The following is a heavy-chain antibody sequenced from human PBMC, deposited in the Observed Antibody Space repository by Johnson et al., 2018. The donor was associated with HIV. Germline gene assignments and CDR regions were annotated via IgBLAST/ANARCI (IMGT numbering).Heavy chain of an antibody. V-gene: IGHV3-7*05. CDR3: ARDRKYQLLLKLSSADAFDI. D-gene: IGHD2-2*01. Sequence: VQLVESGGGVVHPGRSLRLSCAASGFTFSSYWMSWVRQAPGKGLEWVANIKQDGSEKYYVDSVKGRFTISRDTAKNSLYLQMNSLRAEDTAVYYCARDRKYQLLLKLSSADAFDIWGQGTMVTVSS. CDR1: GFTFSSYW. J-gene: IGHJ3*02. CDR2: IKQDGSEK.